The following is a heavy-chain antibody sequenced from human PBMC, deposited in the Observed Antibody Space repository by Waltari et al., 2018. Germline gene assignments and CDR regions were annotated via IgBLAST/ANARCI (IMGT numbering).Heavy chain of an antibody. CDR1: GDSISSSRYY. CDR3: ARQGGGDRSTGLGDWFDP. J-gene: IGHJ5*02. CDR2: IYYSGYP. Sequence: QLQLQESGPGPVKPSETLSLTCTVSGDSISSSRYYWGWIRQPPGKGLEWSGCIYYSGYPYYNPALARRVALSVDTSKNQFSLKVTCVSASDTGVYYWARQGGGDRSTGLGDWFDPWGQGSLVTVSS. V-gene: IGHV4-39*01. D-gene: IGHD2-21*01.